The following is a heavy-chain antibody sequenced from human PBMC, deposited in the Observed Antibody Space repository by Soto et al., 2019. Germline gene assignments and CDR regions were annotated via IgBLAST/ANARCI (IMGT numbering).Heavy chain of an antibody. CDR2: IIPIFGTA. V-gene: IGHV1-69*13. CDR3: GRDARVWGSYRYTYLFDY. Sequence: SVKVSCKASGGTFSSYAISWVRQAPGQGLEWMGGIIPIFGTANYAQKFQGRVTITADESTSTAYMELSSLGSEDTAVYYCGRDARVWGSYRYTYLFDYWGQGTLVTVSS. J-gene: IGHJ4*02. CDR1: GGTFSSYA. D-gene: IGHD3-16*02.